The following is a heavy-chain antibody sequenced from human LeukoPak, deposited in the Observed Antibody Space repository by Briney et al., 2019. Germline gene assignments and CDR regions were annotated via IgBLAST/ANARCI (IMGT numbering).Heavy chain of an antibody. CDR3: GKYLQTAEGANDY. V-gene: IGHV3-23*01. CDR1: RFTLSRYP. Sequence: GSLSLSRAASRFTLSRYPMNSVGQAAGKGREGVSVIRGRGGASFYGHSVQGRFTISRDNSRETLYLQMSSLRVEDTAGYCFGKYLQTAEGANDYWGQGTLVTVSS. D-gene: IGHD1-26*01. CDR2: IRGRGGAS. J-gene: IGHJ4*02.